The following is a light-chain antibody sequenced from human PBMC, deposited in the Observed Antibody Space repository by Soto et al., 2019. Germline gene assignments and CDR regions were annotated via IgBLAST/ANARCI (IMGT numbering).Light chain of an antibody. CDR2: GAS. V-gene: IGKV3D-15*01. CDR3: QQHNQWPIT. J-gene: IGKJ5*01. CDR1: QSVSNN. Sequence: EIVMTQSPATLSVYPGERATLSSRTSQSVSNNLAWYQQNPGQAPRLLFYGASTRATGIPARFSGSGSGTEFTLTINSLQSEDSAVDYCQQHNQWPITFGQGTRLEIK.